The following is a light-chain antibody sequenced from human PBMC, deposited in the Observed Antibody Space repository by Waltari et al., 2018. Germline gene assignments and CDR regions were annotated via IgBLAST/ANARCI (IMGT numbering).Light chain of an antibody. CDR2: DAS. J-gene: IGKJ2*01. V-gene: IGKV3-11*01. Sequence: DIVLTQSPATLSLSPGERATLSCRASQRVSSNLAWYQQKPGQAPRLLIYDASNRATGIPARFSGSGSGTDFTLTINSLEPEDFAVYYCQQRANWPPYTFGQGTKLDIK. CDR1: QRVSSN. CDR3: QQRANWPPYT.